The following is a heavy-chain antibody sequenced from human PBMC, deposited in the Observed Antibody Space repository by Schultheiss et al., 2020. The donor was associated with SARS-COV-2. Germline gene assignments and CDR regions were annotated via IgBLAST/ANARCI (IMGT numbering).Heavy chain of an antibody. V-gene: IGHV4-4*07. Sequence: SETLSLTCTVSGGSISSYYWSWIRQPAGKGLEWIGRIYTSGSTNYNPSLKSRVTISVDTSKNQFSLKLSSVTAADTAVYYCARTPSYSSSKNWFDPWGQGTLVTVSS. CDR3: ARTPSYSSSKNWFDP. J-gene: IGHJ5*02. CDR2: IYTSGST. D-gene: IGHD6-6*01. CDR1: GGSISSYY.